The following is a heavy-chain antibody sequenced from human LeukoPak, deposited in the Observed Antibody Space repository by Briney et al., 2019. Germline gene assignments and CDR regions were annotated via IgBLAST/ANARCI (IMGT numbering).Heavy chain of an antibody. Sequence: ASVKVSCKASGYTFTGYYMHWVRQAPGQGLEWMGWMNPNSGNTGYAQKFQGRVTMTRNTSISTAYMELSSLRSEDTAVYYCARVMMATITGDAFDIWGQGTMVTVSS. CDR1: GYTFTGYY. J-gene: IGHJ3*02. CDR3: ARVMMATITGDAFDI. CDR2: MNPNSGNT. D-gene: IGHD5-24*01. V-gene: IGHV1-8*02.